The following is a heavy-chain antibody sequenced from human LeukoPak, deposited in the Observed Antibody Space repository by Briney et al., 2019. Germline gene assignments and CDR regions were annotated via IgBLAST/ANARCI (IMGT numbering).Heavy chain of an antibody. CDR2: IKRKTDGGTT. Sequence: GGSLRLSCAASGFSFNDAWMSWVRQAPGKGLEWVGRIKRKTDGGTTDYAAPVKGRFTISRDGSKTSLYLQMNNLKTEDTAVYYCTTDTRRVVVPKWGQGTLVTVSS. CDR3: TTDTRRVVVPK. J-gene: IGHJ4*02. V-gene: IGHV3-15*01. CDR1: GFSFNDAW. D-gene: IGHD2-15*01.